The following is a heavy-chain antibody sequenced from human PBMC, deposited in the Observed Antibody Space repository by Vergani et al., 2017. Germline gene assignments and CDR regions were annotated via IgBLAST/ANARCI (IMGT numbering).Heavy chain of an antibody. CDR2: IQFDGSNQ. Sequence: QVQLVESGGGVVQRGGFLRLSCATSGFTLSNYDMQWIRQGPGKGLEFVAFIQFDGSNQYYADSVKGRFTLSRDFSKNTLYLQMNSLRTDDTATYYCAKHFSGWGIDYWGQGTQVIVSS. V-gene: IGHV3-30*02. CDR3: AKHFSGWGIDY. J-gene: IGHJ4*02. CDR1: GFTLSNYD. D-gene: IGHD6-19*01.